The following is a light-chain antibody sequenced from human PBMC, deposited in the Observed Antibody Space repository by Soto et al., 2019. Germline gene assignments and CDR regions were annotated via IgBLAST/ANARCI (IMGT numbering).Light chain of an antibody. CDR3: AAWDGSLQSWV. Sequence: QSVLTQPPSASGTPGQRVTISCSGSNSNIGSHTVNWYQQLPGTAPKLLIYTNNQRPSGVPDRFSDSKSGTSASLAISGLTSEDEADYYCAAWDGSLQSWVFGGGTKLTVL. V-gene: IGLV1-44*01. J-gene: IGLJ3*02. CDR2: TNN. CDR1: NSNIGSHT.